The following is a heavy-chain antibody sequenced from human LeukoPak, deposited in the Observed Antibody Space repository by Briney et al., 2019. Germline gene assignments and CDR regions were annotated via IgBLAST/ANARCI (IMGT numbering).Heavy chain of an antibody. J-gene: IGHJ6*03. V-gene: IGHV4-34*01. D-gene: IGHD3-10*01. CDR2: INHSGST. CDR1: GGSFSGYY. Sequence: PSETLSLTCGVYGGSFSGYYWSWIRQPPGKGLEWIGEINHSGSTNYNPSLKTRVTISVDTSKNQFSLKLSSVTAADTAVYYCARDAQDSIRARYYYYMDVWGKGTTVTVSS. CDR3: ARDAQDSIRARYYYYMDV.